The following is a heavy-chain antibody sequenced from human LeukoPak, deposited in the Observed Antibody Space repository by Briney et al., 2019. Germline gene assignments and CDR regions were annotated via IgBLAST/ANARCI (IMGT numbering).Heavy chain of an antibody. V-gene: IGHV3-74*01. CDR2: INSDGSST. Sequence: PGGSLRLSCAASGFTFSSYWMHWVRQAPGKGLVWVSRINSDGSSTSYADSVKGRFTISRDNAKNSLYLQMNSLRVEDTAVYYCAREGGSGYFHDDNFDYWGQGTLVTVSS. CDR3: AREGGSGYFHDDNFDY. CDR1: GFTFSSYW. D-gene: IGHD3-22*01. J-gene: IGHJ4*02.